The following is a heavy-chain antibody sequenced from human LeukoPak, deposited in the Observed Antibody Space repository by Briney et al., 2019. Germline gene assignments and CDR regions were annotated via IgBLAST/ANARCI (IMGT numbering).Heavy chain of an antibody. V-gene: IGHV3-53*01. CDR1: GFTFSTYG. Sequence: GGSLRLSCAAPGFTFSTYGMSWVGQAPGKGLEWVSVIYSGGSTYYADSVKGRFTISRDNSKNTLYLQMNSLRAEDTAVYYCARVGGYSGALDVWGKGTTVTISS. J-gene: IGHJ6*04. D-gene: IGHD5-12*01. CDR3: ARVGGYSGALDV. CDR2: IYSGGST.